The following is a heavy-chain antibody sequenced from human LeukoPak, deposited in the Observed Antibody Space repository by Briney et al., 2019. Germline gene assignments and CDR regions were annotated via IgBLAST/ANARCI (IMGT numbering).Heavy chain of an antibody. Sequence: GGSLRLSCAASGVTFSSNWMHWVRQAPGKGLVLVSRISTDGSSTSYADSVKGRFTVSRDNAKNTLYLQMNSLTAEDTAVYYCATYYDTTAYTFDCRGQGTLVTVSS. CDR2: ISTDGSST. CDR1: GVTFSSNW. V-gene: IGHV3-74*01. D-gene: IGHD3-22*01. CDR3: ATYYDTTAYTFDC. J-gene: IGHJ4*02.